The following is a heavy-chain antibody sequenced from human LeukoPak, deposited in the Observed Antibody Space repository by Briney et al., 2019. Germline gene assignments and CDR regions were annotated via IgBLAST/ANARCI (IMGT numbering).Heavy chain of an antibody. J-gene: IGHJ4*02. D-gene: IGHD3-10*01. CDR2: IIPISGTA. CDR3: ARERKAYGPTDY. V-gene: IGHV1-69*06. Sequence: ASVKVSCKASGGTFSSYAISWVRQAPGQGLEWMGGIIPISGTANYAQKFQGRVTITADKSTSTAYMELSSLRSEDTAVYYCARERKAYGPTDYWGQGTLVTVSS. CDR1: GGTFSSYA.